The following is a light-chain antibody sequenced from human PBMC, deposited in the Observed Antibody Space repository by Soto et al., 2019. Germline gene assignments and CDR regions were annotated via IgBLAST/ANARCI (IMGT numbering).Light chain of an antibody. CDR1: QTIDTN. V-gene: IGKV3-15*01. J-gene: IGKJ5*01. CDR3: QQYNNWPPIT. CDR2: AAS. Sequence: PRCRATLSCSASQTIDTNLAWYQQKPGQAPMLLIFAASNRATGIPARFSGSGSGTEFTLTISSLQSEDFAVYYCQQYNNWPPITFGPGTRLEIK.